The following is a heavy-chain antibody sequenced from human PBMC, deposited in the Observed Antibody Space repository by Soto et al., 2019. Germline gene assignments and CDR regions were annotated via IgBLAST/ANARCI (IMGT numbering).Heavy chain of an antibody. CDR1: GGAFSGYY. CDR2: KEHGGST. J-gene: IGHJ6*03. V-gene: IGHV4-34*01. Sequence: SETLSLTCAVYGGAFSGYYWTWVRQTPGKGLEWIGEKEHGGSTTYNPSLQSRVSISLDLARKQVSLQLTSVTAADSATYYCARGHIVSSNFYFMEVWGKGTTVTVS. D-gene: IGHD3-16*02. CDR3: ARGHIVSSNFYFMEV.